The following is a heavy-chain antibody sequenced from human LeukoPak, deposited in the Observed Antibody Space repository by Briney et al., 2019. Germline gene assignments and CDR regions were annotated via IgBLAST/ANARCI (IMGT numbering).Heavy chain of an antibody. Sequence: KSSETLSLTCAVYGVSFSGYYWSWIRQPPGKGLEWIGEINHSGSTNYNPSLKSRVTISVDTSKNQFSLNLSAVTAADTAVYYCARRIWHHDILTAYNIWGQGTPVTVSS. V-gene: IGHV4-34*01. CDR3: ARRIWHHDILTAYNI. D-gene: IGHD3-9*01. CDR1: GVSFSGYY. J-gene: IGHJ4*02. CDR2: INHSGST.